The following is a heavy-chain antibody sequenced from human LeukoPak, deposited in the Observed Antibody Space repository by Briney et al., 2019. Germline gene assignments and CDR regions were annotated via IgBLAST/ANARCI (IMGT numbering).Heavy chain of an antibody. CDR2: IRQDGSKK. V-gene: IGHV3-7*04. Sequence: GGSLRLSCAASGFTFSSYCMSWVRQAPGKGLEWVANIRQDGSKKCYVDSRKGRFTISRDNAKNSLYLQMNSLRAEDTAVYYCARDSSGYYYPDAFDIWGQGTMVTV. CDR3: ARDSSGYYYPDAFDI. J-gene: IGHJ3*02. D-gene: IGHD3-22*01. CDR1: GFTFSSYC.